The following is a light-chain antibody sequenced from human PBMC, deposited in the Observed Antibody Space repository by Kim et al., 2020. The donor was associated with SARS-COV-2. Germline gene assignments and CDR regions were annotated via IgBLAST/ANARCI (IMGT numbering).Light chain of an antibody. J-gene: IGLJ3*02. CDR2: DVN. CDR3: CSYAGSYTLV. CDR1: SSDVGGYNY. Sequence: QSALTQPRSVSGSPGQSVTISCTGTSSDVGGYNYVSWYQQHPGNAPKLMIFDVNMRPSGVPDRFSGSKSGNTASLTISGLQAEDEADYFCCSYAGSYTLVFGGGTQLTVL. V-gene: IGLV2-11*01.